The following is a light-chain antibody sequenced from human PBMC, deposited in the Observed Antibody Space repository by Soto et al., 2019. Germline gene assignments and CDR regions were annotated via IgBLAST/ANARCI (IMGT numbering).Light chain of an antibody. V-gene: IGLV2-14*01. CDR1: SRDVGGYNY. J-gene: IGLJ1*01. CDR2: EVS. CDR3: SSYKSSSTLCV. Sequence: QSALTQPASVSGSAGHSITISCTGTSRDVGGYNYVSWYQQPPGKAPKLMIYEVSNRHSGVSNRFSGSKSGNTASLTISRLQAEDEADYYCSSYKSSSTLCVFGTGTKVTVL.